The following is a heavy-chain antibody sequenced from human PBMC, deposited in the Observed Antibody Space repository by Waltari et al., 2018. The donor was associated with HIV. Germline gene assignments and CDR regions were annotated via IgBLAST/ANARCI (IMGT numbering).Heavy chain of an antibody. J-gene: IGHJ5*02. V-gene: IGHV4-39*01. CDR1: GGSISSSSYY. CDR2: IYYSGRT. CDR3: ATQFDWLLYVVDNWFDP. D-gene: IGHD3-9*01. Sequence: QLQLQESGPGLVKPSETLSLTCTVSGGSISSSSYYWGWIRQPPGKGLEWIGSIYYSGRTYYNPSLKSRVTISVDTSKNQFSLKLSSVTAADTAVYYCATQFDWLLYVVDNWFDPWGQGTLVTVSS.